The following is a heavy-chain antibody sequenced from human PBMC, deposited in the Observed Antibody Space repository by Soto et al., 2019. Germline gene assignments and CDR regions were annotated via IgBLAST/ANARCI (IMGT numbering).Heavy chain of an antibody. D-gene: IGHD3-22*01. CDR1: GYTFTGYY. CDR2: INPNSGGT. Sequence: ASVKVSCKASGYTFTGYYMHWVRQAPGQGLEWMGWINPNSGGTNYAQKFQGWVTMTRDTSISTAYMELSRLRSDDTAVYYGASGYYDSSGFNAFDIWGQGTMVTVSS. J-gene: IGHJ3*02. CDR3: ASGYYDSSGFNAFDI. V-gene: IGHV1-2*04.